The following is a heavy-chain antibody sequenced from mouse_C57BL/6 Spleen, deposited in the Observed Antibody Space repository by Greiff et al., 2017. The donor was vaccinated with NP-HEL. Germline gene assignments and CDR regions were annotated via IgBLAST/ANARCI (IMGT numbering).Heavy chain of an antibody. CDR2: IYPSDSET. CDR3: ARRDPSSYWYFDV. CDR1: GYTFTSYW. J-gene: IGHJ1*03. D-gene: IGHD2-10*02. Sequence: VQLQQPGAELVRPGSSVKLSCKASGYTFTSYWMDWVKQRPGQGLEWIGNIYPSDSETHYNQKFKDKATLTVDKSSSTAYMQLSSLTSEDSAVYYCARRDPSSYWYFDVWGTGTTVTVSS. V-gene: IGHV1-61*01.